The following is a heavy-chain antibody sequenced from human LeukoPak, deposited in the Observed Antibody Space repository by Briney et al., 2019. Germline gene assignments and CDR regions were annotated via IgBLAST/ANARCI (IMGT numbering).Heavy chain of an antibody. V-gene: IGHV3-23*01. CDR2: ISGRRGRT. D-gene: IGHD3-22*01. CDR1: GFIFNGYA. CDR3: AKDVISGDSSLYDDPIFDY. J-gene: IGHJ4*02. Sequence: GGSLRPSCAASGFIFNGYAMSWVRQAPGKGLEWVSGISGRRGRTYYADSVQGRFTISRDSSKNTVYLQMNSLRAEDTAVYYCAKDVISGDSSLYDDPIFDYWGQGTLVTVSS.